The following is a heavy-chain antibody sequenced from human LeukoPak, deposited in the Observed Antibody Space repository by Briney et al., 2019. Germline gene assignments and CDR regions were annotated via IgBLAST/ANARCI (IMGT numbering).Heavy chain of an antibody. CDR3: ARSPYYYDSRRTYYYYYGMDV. CDR2: MNPNSGNT. J-gene: IGHJ6*02. V-gene: IGHV1-8*02. CDR1: GYTFTSYD. D-gene: IGHD3-22*01. Sequence: ASVKVSCKASGYTFTSYDINWVRQATGQGLEWMGWMNPNSGNTGYAQKFQGRVTMTGNTSISTAYMELSSLRSEDTAVYYCARSPYYYDSRRTYYYYYGMDVWGQGTTVTVSS.